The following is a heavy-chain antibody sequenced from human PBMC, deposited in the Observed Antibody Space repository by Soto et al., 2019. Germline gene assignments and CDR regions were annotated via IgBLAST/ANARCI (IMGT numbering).Heavy chain of an antibody. CDR3: ARGPSGDKVDY. V-gene: IGHV4-30-4*01. J-gene: IGHJ4*02. Sequence: QVQLQESGPGVVEPSQTLSLTCTVSGGSINNNGYFWSWIRQPPGSGLERIRHDYSSGSTYSNPSLTSRLTISVDTSKNQSSLKLSSVTAADTAVYYCARGPSGDKVDYWGQGTLVTVSS. CDR1: GGSINNNGYF. CDR2: DYSSGST. D-gene: IGHD1-26*01.